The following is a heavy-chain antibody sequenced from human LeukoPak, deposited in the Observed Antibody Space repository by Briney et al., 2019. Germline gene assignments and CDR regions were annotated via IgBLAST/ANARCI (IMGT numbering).Heavy chain of an antibody. CDR2: ISGSGGST. CDR3: CTSPSFGSSWYQFNY. Sequence: GGSLRLSCAASGFTFSSYAMSWVRQAPGKWLEWVSAISGSGGSTYYADSVKGRFTISRDNSKTTLYLQMNSLRAEDTAVYYCCTSPSFGSSWYQFNYWGQGALVIVSS. D-gene: IGHD6-13*01. CDR1: GFTFSSYA. J-gene: IGHJ4*02. V-gene: IGHV3-23*01.